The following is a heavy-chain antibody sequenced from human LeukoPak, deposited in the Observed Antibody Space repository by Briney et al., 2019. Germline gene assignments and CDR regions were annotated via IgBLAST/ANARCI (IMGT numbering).Heavy chain of an antibody. CDR1: GGSISSHY. V-gene: IGHV4-59*11. J-gene: IGHJ4*02. Sequence: PSETLSLTCTVSGGSISSHYWSWIRQPPGKGLEWIGYIYYTGTTNYNPSLKSRVTISVDTSKNQFSLKLSSVTAADAAVYYCARGGWRRDCWGQGTLVTVSS. CDR3: ARGGWRRDC. CDR2: IYYTGTT. D-gene: IGHD2-15*01.